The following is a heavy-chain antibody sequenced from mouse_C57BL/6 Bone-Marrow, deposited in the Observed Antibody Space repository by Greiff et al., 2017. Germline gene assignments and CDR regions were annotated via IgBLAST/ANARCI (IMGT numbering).Heavy chain of an antibody. CDR1: GYTFTSYW. CDR2: IHPNSGST. Sequence: QVQLQQPGAELVKPGASVKLSCKASGYTFTSYWMHWVKQRPGQGLEWIGMIHPNSGSTNYNEKFKSKATLTVDNSSSTAYMQLSSLTSEDSAVYYCARWGFMTTGGGFADWGQGTLVTVSA. J-gene: IGHJ3*01. V-gene: IGHV1-64*01. CDR3: ARWGFMTTGGGFAD. D-gene: IGHD1-1*01.